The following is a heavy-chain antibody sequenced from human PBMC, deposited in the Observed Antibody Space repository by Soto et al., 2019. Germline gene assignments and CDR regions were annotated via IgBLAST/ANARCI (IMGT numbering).Heavy chain of an antibody. V-gene: IGHV4-39*01. J-gene: IGHJ6*02. CDR3: GRHIRGYHYYSAMDV. CDR2: IYYSGGA. CDR1: GGPITSGGNY. Sequence: SETLSLTCTVSGGPITSGGNYWGWIRQPPGKGLEWLGSIYYSGGAYYNPSLRSRITMSVDTSKNVFSLSLSAVTAADTAIFYCGRHIRGYHYYSAMDVWGHGTTVTVSS. D-gene: IGHD2-2*02.